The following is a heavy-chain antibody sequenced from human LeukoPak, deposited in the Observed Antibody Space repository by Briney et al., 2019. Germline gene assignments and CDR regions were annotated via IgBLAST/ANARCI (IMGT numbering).Heavy chain of an antibody. J-gene: IGHJ6*04. V-gene: IGHV4-31*03. Sequence: SQTLSLTCTVSGGSLSSGGYYWSWIRQHPGTGLEWIGYIYYSGSTYYNPSLKSRVTISVDTSKNQFSLKLSSVTAADTAVYYCARDRYSSSYGMDVWGKGTTVTVSS. CDR1: GGSLSSGGYY. CDR2: IYYSGST. D-gene: IGHD6-13*01. CDR3: ARDRYSSSYGMDV.